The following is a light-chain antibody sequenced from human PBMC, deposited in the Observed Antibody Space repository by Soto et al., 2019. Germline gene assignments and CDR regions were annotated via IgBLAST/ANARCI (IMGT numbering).Light chain of an antibody. CDR1: SSDVGGYNY. V-gene: IGLV2-14*01. CDR3: SSYTISSTPYV. CDR2: EVS. Sequence: QSALTQPASVSGYPGQSITISCTGTSSDVGGYNYVSWYQQHPGKAPKLMIYEVSNRPSGVSNRFSGSKSGNTASLTISGLQAEDESDYYCSSYTISSTPYVCGTGTK. J-gene: IGLJ1*01.